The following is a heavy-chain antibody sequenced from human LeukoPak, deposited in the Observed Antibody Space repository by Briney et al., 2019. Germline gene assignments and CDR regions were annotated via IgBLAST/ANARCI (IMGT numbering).Heavy chain of an antibody. J-gene: IGHJ4*02. V-gene: IGHV3-30*02. CDR2: IRDDGSNK. CDR3: ARDSMSY. CDR1: GFTFSSYG. D-gene: IGHD2-2*01. Sequence: SGGSLRLSCAASGFTFSSYGMHWVRQAPGKGLEWVAFIRDDGSNKHYADSVKGRFTISRDNSKNTLYVQMNSLRAEDTAVYYCARDSMSYWGQGTLVTVSS.